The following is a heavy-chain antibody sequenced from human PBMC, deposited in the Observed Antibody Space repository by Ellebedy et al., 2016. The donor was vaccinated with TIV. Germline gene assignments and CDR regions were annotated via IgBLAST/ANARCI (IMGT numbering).Heavy chain of an antibody. D-gene: IGHD3-10*02. CDR3: ARDSITMFFDP. CDR2: ISGRGTRT. J-gene: IGHJ5*02. CDR1: GFTFITYA. Sequence: GGSLRLXCAASGFTFITYAMSWVRQAPGKGLEWVSGISGRGTRTYYADSVEGRFTISRDYSNNTLYLQMNSLRAEDTAVYYCARDSITMFFDPWGRGTLVTVSS. V-gene: IGHV3-23*01.